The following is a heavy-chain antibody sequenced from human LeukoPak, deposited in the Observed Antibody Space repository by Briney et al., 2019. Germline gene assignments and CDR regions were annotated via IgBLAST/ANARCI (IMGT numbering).Heavy chain of an antibody. Sequence: SETLSLTCTVSGGSIISSDYYWSWIRQPPGKGLEWIGEINHSGSTNYNPSLKSRVTISVDTSKNQFSLKLSSVTAADTAVYYCARGLIRITIFGVVISNWFDPWGQGTLVTVSS. CDR3: ARGLIRITIFGVVISNWFDP. CDR1: GGSIISSDYY. D-gene: IGHD3-3*01. J-gene: IGHJ5*02. V-gene: IGHV4-39*07. CDR2: INHSGST.